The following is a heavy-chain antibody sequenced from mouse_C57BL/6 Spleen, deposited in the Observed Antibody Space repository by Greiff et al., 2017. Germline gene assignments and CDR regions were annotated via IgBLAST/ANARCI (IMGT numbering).Heavy chain of an antibody. Sequence: QVQLKESGAELVRPGASVKLSCKASGYTFTDYYINWVKQRPGQGLEWIARIYPGSGNTYYNEKFKGKATLTAEKSSSTAYMQLSSLTSEDSAVYFCARSGTTTAMDYWGQGTSVTVSS. V-gene: IGHV1-76*01. CDR2: IYPGSGNT. CDR1: GYTFTDYY. J-gene: IGHJ4*01. CDR3: ARSGTTTAMDY. D-gene: IGHD1-1*01.